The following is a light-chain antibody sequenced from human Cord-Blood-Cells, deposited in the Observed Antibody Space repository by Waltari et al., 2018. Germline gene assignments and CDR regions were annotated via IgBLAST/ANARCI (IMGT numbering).Light chain of an antibody. Sequence: NFMLTQPHSVSESPGTTVTISCTRSSGSIASNYVQWNQQRPGSSPTTVIYEDNQRPSGVPDRFSGSIDSSSNSASLTISGLKTEDEADYYCQSYDSSNHVVFGGGTKLTVL. CDR3: QSYDSSNHVV. CDR2: EDN. V-gene: IGLV6-57*01. J-gene: IGLJ2*01. CDR1: SGSIASNY.